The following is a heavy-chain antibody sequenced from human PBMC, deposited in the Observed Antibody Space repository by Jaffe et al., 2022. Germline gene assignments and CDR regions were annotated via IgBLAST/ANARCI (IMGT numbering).Heavy chain of an antibody. CDR3: ARGSGYYDILTGRDYFDY. CDR1: GYTFTSYD. J-gene: IGHJ4*02. Sequence: QVQLVQSGAEVKKPGASVKVSCKASGYTFTSYDINWVRQATGQGLEWMGWMNPNSGNTGYAQKFQGRVTMTRNTSISTAYMELSSLRSEDTAVYYCARGSGYYDILTGRDYFDYWGQGTLVTVSS. V-gene: IGHV1-8*01. CDR2: MNPNSGNT. D-gene: IGHD3-9*01.